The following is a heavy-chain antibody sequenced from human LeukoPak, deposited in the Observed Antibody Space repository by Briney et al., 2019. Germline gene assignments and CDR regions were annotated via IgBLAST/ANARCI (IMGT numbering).Heavy chain of an antibody. CDR1: GYSFSSYW. Sequence: GESLKISCEGSGYSFSSYWISWVRQMPEKGLEWMGIIYPGDSDTRYSPSFQGQVTISADKSISTAYLQWSSLKASDTAMYYCARRRGTTGTTSNWFDPWGQGTLVTVSS. V-gene: IGHV5-51*01. D-gene: IGHD1-1*01. CDR3: ARRRGTTGTTSNWFDP. CDR2: IYPGDSDT. J-gene: IGHJ5*02.